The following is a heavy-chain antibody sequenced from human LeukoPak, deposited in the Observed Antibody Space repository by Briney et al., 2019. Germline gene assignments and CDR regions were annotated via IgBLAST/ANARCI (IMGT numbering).Heavy chain of an antibody. CDR2: IYYSGST. J-gene: IGHJ4*02. V-gene: IGHV4-59*12. Sequence: SETLSFTCTVSGVSISSYNWSWLRQPPGKGREGFQCIYYSGSTNYNPSLKSRVTISVDTYKNQCCLRLSSVTAADTAVYYCGRVRLRQLFDYWGQGTLVTVSS. CDR1: GVSISSYN. CDR3: GRVRLRQLFDY. D-gene: IGHD6-13*01.